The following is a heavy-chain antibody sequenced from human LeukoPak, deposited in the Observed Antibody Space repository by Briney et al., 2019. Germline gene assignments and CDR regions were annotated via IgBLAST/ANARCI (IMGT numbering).Heavy chain of an antibody. CDR2: IIPILGIA. V-gene: IGHV1-69*04. D-gene: IGHD2/OR15-2a*01. Sequence: SVNVSCKASGGTFSSYTISWVRQAPGQGLEWMGRIIPILGIANYAQKFQGRVTITADKSTSTAYMELSSLRSEDTAVYYCARDPRTTRDWEDWGQGTLVTVSS. CDR1: GGTFSSYT. J-gene: IGHJ4*02. CDR3: ARDPRTTRDWED.